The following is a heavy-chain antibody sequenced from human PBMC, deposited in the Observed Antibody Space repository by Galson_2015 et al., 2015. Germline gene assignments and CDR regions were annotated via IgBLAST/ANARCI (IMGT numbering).Heavy chain of an antibody. D-gene: IGHD3/OR15-3a*01. J-gene: IGHJ3*02. CDR1: GFTLSSYA. CDR2: ISKDGTER. CDR3: ARSHRTGLYDAFEI. Sequence: SLRLSCAASGFTLSSYAMHWVRQAPGKGLEWVAAISKDGTERYYADSVKGRLTISRDNPENTLNLQMNSLRPEDTALYSCARSHRTGLYDAFEIWGQGAGVTVSS. V-gene: IGHV3-30-3*01.